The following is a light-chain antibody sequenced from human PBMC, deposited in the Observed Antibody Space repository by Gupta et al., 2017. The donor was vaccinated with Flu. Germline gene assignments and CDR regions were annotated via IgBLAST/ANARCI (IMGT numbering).Light chain of an antibody. CDR1: QNINTY. Sequence: DIQMTQSPSSLSASVGDRVTITCRASQNINTYLNWYQQKPGKAPELLIYAASNLQTGVPSRFSGSGFGTDFTLTISRLQPEDSASYYCQQADRTPLTFGGGTKVELK. CDR2: AAS. V-gene: IGKV1-39*01. CDR3: QQADRTPLT. J-gene: IGKJ4*01.